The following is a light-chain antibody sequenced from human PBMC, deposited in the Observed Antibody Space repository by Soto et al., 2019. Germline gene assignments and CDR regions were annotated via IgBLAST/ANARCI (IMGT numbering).Light chain of an antibody. CDR2: DNN. J-gene: IGLJ2*01. V-gene: IGLV1-51*01. Sequence: QAVVTQPPSVSAALGQKVTISCSGSSSNIGNNFVSWYQQVPGTAPKLLIYDNNKRPSEIPDRFSGSKSGTSATLGITGLQTGDEADYYCGTWDSSLSAGVFGGGTKLTVL. CDR1: SSNIGNNF. CDR3: GTWDSSLSAGV.